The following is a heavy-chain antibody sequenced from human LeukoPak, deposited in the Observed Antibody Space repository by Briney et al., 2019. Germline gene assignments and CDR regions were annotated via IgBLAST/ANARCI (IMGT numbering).Heavy chain of an antibody. CDR2: LSGRSGST. CDR1: GFSITNYG. CDR3: AKDQGTQQLVPLARIFRPLDS. V-gene: IGHV3-23*01. D-gene: IGHD6-13*01. Sequence: GGSLRLSCAASGFSITNYGMSWVRQAPGKGLDWASGLSGRSGSTHYADSVKGRSTISRDNSKNTLYLQMNSLRDEDTAVYYCAKDQGTQQLVPLARIFRPLDSWGQGTLVTVSS. J-gene: IGHJ4*02.